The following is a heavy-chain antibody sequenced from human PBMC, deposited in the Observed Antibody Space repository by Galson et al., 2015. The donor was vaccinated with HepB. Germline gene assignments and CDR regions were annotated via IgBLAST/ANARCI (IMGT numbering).Heavy chain of an antibody. V-gene: IGHV1-18*04. CDR1: GYTFTTYG. CDR3: ARGPGFVELTRTLVFQD. J-gene: IGHJ1*01. Sequence: SVKVSCKASGYTFTTYGISWVRQAPGQGLEWVGWITPYNGNTNYAQNFQGRVTMPTDTSKSTAYKELRSLGSDDAAVYCGARGPGFVELTRTLVFQDWGQGTLVSVSS. D-gene: IGHD3-10*01. CDR2: ITPYNGNT.